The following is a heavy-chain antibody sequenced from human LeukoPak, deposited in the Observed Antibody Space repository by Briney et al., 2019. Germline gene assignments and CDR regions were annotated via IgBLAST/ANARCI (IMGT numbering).Heavy chain of an antibody. V-gene: IGHV3-48*03. J-gene: IGHJ5*01. CDR2: IHSGSTTM. Sequence: PGGTLRLSCAASGFTISSHDMNWVRQGPGKGLEWLSYIHSGSTTMDYADSVKGRFTICRDNAKNSLFLQMNSLRAEDTGIYYCARDRGNSAYGAWFDSWGQGTLVTVSS. CDR1: GFTISSHD. D-gene: IGHD5-12*01. CDR3: ARDRGNSAYGAWFDS.